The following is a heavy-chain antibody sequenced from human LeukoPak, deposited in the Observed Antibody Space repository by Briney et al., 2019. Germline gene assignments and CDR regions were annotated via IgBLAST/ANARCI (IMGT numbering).Heavy chain of an antibody. J-gene: IGHJ4*02. Sequence: SATLSLTCAVSGSSISSGYYWGWIRQPPGKGLEWIGSIYHSGSTYYNPSLKSRVTISVDTSKNQFSLKLSSVTATDTAVYYCARDTVAGSDFDYWGQGTLVTVSS. D-gene: IGHD6-19*01. CDR3: ARDTVAGSDFDY. CDR1: GSSISSGYY. CDR2: IYHSGST. V-gene: IGHV4-38-2*02.